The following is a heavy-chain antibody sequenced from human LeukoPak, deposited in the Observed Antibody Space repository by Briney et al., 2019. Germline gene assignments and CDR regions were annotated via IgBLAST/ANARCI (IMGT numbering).Heavy chain of an antibody. CDR3: AREVTMVRGVIRIWFDP. D-gene: IGHD3-10*01. CDR2: IYYSGST. V-gene: IGHV4-59*12. Sequence: SETLSLTCTVSGGSISSYYWSWIRQPPGKGLEWIGYIYYSGSTNYNPSLKSRVTISVDTSKNQFSLKLSSVTAADTAVYYCAREVTMVRGVIRIWFDPWGQGTLVTVSS. CDR1: GGSISSYY. J-gene: IGHJ5*02.